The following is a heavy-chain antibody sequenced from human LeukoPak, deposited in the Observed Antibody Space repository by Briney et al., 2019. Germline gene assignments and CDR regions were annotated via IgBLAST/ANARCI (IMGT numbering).Heavy chain of an antibody. V-gene: IGHV4-39*01. Sequence: PSETLSLTCTVSGGSISSSSYYWGWIRQPPGKGLEWIGSIYYSGSTYYNPSLKSRVTISVDTSKNQFSLKLSSVTAADTAVYYCARHGTLWFGELEPKTAWFDPWGQGTLVTVSS. D-gene: IGHD3-10*01. CDR2: IYYSGST. J-gene: IGHJ5*02. CDR1: GGSISSSSYY. CDR3: ARHGTLWFGELEPKTAWFDP.